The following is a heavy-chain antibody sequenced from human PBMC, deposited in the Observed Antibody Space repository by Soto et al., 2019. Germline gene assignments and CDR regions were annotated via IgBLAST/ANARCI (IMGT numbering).Heavy chain of an antibody. V-gene: IGHV4-31*03. D-gene: IGHD2-21*02. CDR1: GGSIRSGGYY. CDR3: ARYCGGDCSYNWFDP. CDR2: IYFTGRA. J-gene: IGHJ5*02. Sequence: SETLSLTCTVSGGSIRSGGYYWSWIRQHPGKGLECIGYIYFTGRAYYNPSLKSRVTMSVDTSKNQFSLNLSSVTVADTAVYYCARYCGGDCSYNWFDPWGQGTLVTVS.